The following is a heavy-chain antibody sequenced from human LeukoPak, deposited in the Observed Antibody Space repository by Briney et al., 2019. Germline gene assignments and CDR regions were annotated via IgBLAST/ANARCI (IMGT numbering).Heavy chain of an antibody. CDR2: IYYSGST. CDR1: GGSISSYY. V-gene: IGHV4-59*01. D-gene: IGHD3-3*01. Sequence: SETLSLTCTVSGGSISSYYWSWIRQPPGKGLEWIGHIYYSGSTNYNPSLKSRVTISIDTSKNQFSLRLSSVTAADTAVYYCARSYYDFWSGYFGYGMDVWGQGTTVTVSS. J-gene: IGHJ6*02. CDR3: ARSYYDFWSGYFGYGMDV.